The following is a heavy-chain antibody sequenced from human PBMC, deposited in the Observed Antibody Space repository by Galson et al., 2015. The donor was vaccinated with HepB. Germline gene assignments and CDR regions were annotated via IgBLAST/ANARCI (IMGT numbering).Heavy chain of an antibody. J-gene: IGHJ4*02. CDR2: INAGNGDT. V-gene: IGHV1-3*01. Sequence: SVKVSCKASGYTFTNFAIHWVRQAPGQRLEWMGWINAGNGDTKDSQNFQGRVTITRDTSASIAYIVLSSLTSEDTAVYYCARFYCSSTSCQYYFHYWVQGTLVSVSS. CDR1: GYTFTNFA. D-gene: IGHD2-2*01. CDR3: ARFYCSSTSCQYYFHY.